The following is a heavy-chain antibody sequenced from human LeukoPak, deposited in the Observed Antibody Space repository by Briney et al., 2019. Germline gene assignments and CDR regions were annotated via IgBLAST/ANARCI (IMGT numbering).Heavy chain of an antibody. J-gene: IGHJ5*02. CDR2: INPSGGTT. V-gene: IGHV1-46*01. CDR3: AGGDCSSTSCYFDP. D-gene: IGHD2-2*01. CDR1: GYTFTSYH. Sequence: ASVKVSCKASGYTFTSYHMHWVRQAPGQGLEWMGIINPSGGTTNYAQKLQGRVTMTTDTSTSTAYMELRSLRSDDTAVYYCAGGDCSSTSCYFDPWGQGTLVTVSS.